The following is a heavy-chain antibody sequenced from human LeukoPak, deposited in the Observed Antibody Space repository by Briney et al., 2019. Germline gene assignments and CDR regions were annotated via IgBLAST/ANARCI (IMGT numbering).Heavy chain of an antibody. CDR1: GASVSSGIW. CDR2: ISHTGST. D-gene: IGHD3-9*01. J-gene: IGHJ4*02. V-gene: IGHV4-4*02. Sequence: PSGTLSLTCAVSGASVSSGIWWSWVRQPPGKGLEWIGEISHTGSTNYNPSLTSRVTISLDKSNNQFSLKLSSVTAADTAVYYCARHVWLQPFDYWGQGTLVTVSS. CDR3: ARHVWLQPFDY.